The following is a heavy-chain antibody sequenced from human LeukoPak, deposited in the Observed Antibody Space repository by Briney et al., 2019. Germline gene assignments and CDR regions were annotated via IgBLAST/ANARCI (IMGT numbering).Heavy chain of an antibody. CDR2: IYYSGST. CDR3: ARLGYSSGWPKVHYGMDV. J-gene: IGHJ6*02. D-gene: IGHD6-19*01. V-gene: IGHV4-39*01. Sequence: PSETLSLTCTVSGGSISSSSYYWGWIRQPPGKGLEWIGSIYYSGSTYYNPSLKSRVTISVDTSKNQFSLKLSSVTAADTAIYYCARLGYSSGWPKVHYGMDVWGQGTTVTVSS. CDR1: GGSISSSSYY.